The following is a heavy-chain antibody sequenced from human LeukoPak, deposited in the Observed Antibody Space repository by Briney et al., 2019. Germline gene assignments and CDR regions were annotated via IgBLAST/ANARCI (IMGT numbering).Heavy chain of an antibody. Sequence: GASVKVSCKASGYTFTSYDINWVRQATGQGLEWMGWMNPNSGNTGYAQKFQGRVTITRNTSISTVYMELSSLRSEDTAVYYCAREGDYYDKSWIDYWGQGTLVTVSS. J-gene: IGHJ4*02. CDR2: MNPNSGNT. CDR1: GYTFTSYD. D-gene: IGHD3-22*01. V-gene: IGHV1-8*03. CDR3: AREGDYYDKSWIDY.